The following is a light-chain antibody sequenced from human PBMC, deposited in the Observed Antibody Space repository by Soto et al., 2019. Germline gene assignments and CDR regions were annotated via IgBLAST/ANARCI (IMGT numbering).Light chain of an antibody. CDR2: SAS. V-gene: IGKV3-15*01. J-gene: IGKJ2*01. CDR3: QQYYNWPPYT. Sequence: EVVMTQSPATLSVSPGDRATLSCSASQSVDTNVAWYQQKPGQAPRLLVHSASTRATGIPARFTGIGSGTDFTLTISGLQSDDFAVYYCQQYYNWPPYTFGQGTKLPIK. CDR1: QSVDTN.